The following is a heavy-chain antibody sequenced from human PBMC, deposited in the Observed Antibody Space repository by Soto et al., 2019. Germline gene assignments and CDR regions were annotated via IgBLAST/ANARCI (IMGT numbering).Heavy chain of an antibody. Sequence: ASVKVSCKASGYTFTSYGISWVRQAPGQGLEWMGWISAYNGNTNYAQKLQGRVTMTTATSTSTAYMELRSLRSDDTAVYYCARSAADEEGGFESFMIWGQGTLVTVSS. J-gene: IGHJ4*02. V-gene: IGHV1-18*01. D-gene: IGHD3-16*01. CDR2: ISAYNGNT. CDR3: ARSAADEEGGFESFMI. CDR1: GYTFTSYG.